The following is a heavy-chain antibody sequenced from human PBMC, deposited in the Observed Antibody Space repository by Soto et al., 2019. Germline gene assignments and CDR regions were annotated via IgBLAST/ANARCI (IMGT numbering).Heavy chain of an antibody. CDR1: GGSIRSYY. J-gene: IGHJ5*02. V-gene: IGHV4-59*08. Sequence: QVQLQESGPGLVKPSETLSLTCTVSGGSIRSYYWSWIRQPPGKGLEWIGSIYYSGSTNYKPSLENRVTISVDTPKNQFSLKLNSVTAADTAVYYCARQGGWFDPWGQGTLVTVSS. CDR3: ARQGGWFDP. CDR2: IYYSGST. D-gene: IGHD1-26*01.